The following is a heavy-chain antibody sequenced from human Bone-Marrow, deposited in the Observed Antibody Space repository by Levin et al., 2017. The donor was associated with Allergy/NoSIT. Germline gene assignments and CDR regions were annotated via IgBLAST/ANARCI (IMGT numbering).Heavy chain of an antibody. Sequence: SETLSLTCTVSGGSISSGGYYWSWIRQHPGKGLEWIGYIYYSGSTYYNPSLKSRVTISVDTSKNQFSLKLSSVTAADTAVYYCARDWGPCTNGVCYNWFDPWGQGTLVTVSS. CDR2: IYYSGST. V-gene: IGHV4-31*03. J-gene: IGHJ5*02. CDR1: GGSISSGGYY. CDR3: ARDWGPCTNGVCYNWFDP. D-gene: IGHD2-8*01.